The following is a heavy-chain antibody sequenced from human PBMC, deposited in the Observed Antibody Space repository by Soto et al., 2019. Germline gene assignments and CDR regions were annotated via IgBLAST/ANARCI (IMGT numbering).Heavy chain of an antibody. V-gene: IGHV3-23*01. Sequence: EVQLLESGGGLVQPGASLRLSCAASGFTFSNYAMSWVRQAPGKGLEWVSGISGTGDNTYYVDSVKGRFTISRDNSKNTLYLQMNSLRAEDTAVYYCAKGSLSNYGIFGYWGQGTLVTVSS. CDR2: ISGTGDNT. D-gene: IGHD4-4*01. CDR1: GFTFSNYA. J-gene: IGHJ4*02. CDR3: AKGSLSNYGIFGY.